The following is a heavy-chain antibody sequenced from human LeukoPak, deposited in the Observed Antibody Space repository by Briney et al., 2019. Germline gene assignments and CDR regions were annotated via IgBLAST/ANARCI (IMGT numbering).Heavy chain of an antibody. CDR3: TTDPTYYYGC. J-gene: IGHJ4*02. CDR1: GFTLSNAW. V-gene: IGHV3-15*01. D-gene: IGHD3-22*01. Sequence: GGSLRLSCATSGFTLSNAWMSWVRQAPGKGLEWVGRIKSKSEGGTTDFAAPVKGRFTISRDDSKNTLYLQMNSLKTEDTAVYYCTTDPTYYYGCWGQGILVTVSS. CDR2: IKSKSEGGTT.